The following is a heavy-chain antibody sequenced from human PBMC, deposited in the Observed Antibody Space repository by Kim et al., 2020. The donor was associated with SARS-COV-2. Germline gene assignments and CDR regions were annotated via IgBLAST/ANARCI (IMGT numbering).Heavy chain of an antibody. J-gene: IGHJ4*02. D-gene: IGHD6-19*01. Sequence: CYNPSLKRRVTISVDTSKTQFSLKLSSVTAADTAVYYCARRGWVAGAFDYWGQGTLVTVSS. V-gene: IGHV4-39*01. CDR3: ARRGWVAGAFDY.